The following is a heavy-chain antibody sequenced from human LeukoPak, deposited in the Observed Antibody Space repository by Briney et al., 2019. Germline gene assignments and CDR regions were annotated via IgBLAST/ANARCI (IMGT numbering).Heavy chain of an antibody. J-gene: IGHJ4*02. Sequence: GESLRLSCAASGFTFSSYWMHWVRQAPGKGLVWVSRINSDGSSTSYADSVKGRFTISRDNAKNTLYLQMNSLRAEDTAVYYCARADPVEYSSSELFDYWGQGTLVTVSS. V-gene: IGHV3-74*01. CDR2: INSDGSST. CDR3: ARADPVEYSSSELFDY. CDR1: GFTFSSYW. D-gene: IGHD6-6*01.